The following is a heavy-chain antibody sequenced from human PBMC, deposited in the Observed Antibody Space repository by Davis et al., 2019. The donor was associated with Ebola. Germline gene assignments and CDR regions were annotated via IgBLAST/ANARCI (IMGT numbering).Heavy chain of an antibody. D-gene: IGHD5-12*01. CDR2: ISGSDGST. CDR3: AKDYLVTRIGGSYFNY. J-gene: IGHJ4*02. CDR1: GFTFSSYS. V-gene: IGHV3-23*01. Sequence: GESLKISCAASGFTFSSYSMNWVRQAPGKGLEWVSTISGSDGSTYYADTGKGRFTISRDNSTNTLYLQMNSLRAEDTAVYYCAKDYLVTRIGGSYFNYWGQGTLVTVSS.